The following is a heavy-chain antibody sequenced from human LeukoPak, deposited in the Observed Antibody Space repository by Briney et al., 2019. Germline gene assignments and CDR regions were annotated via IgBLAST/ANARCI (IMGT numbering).Heavy chain of an antibody. CDR1: GGSISSYY. V-gene: IGHV4-4*08. J-gene: IGHJ5*02. CDR3: ARRRGYCSSSSCYGFDP. CDR2: ISTSGRT. D-gene: IGHD2-2*01. Sequence: PSETLSLTCTVSGGSISSYYGSWIRQPPGKGLEWIADISTSGRTKYNPTLQSRVPISVDTYKNQFALKLTSVTAADTAVYYCARRRGYCSSSSCYGFDPWGQGTLVTVSS.